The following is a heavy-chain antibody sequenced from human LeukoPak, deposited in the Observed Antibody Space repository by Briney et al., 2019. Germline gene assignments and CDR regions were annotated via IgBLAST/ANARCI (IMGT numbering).Heavy chain of an antibody. J-gene: IGHJ4*02. CDR1: GFIFNNYG. V-gene: IGHV3-23*01. CDR2: ISGGGERT. Sequence: GGSLRLSCAASGFIFNNYGMNWVRQAPGKGLEWVAAISGGGERTYYADSVKGRFTISRDNSKNTLHLQMNSLRAEDTAVYYCGKEGGFMKPFDYWGQGTLVTVSS. CDR3: GKEGGFMKPFDY. D-gene: IGHD3-16*01.